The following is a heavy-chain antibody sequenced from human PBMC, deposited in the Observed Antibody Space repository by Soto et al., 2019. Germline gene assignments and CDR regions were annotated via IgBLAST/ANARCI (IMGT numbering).Heavy chain of an antibody. V-gene: IGHV1-18*01. CDR2: ISAYNGNT. J-gene: IGHJ4*02. CDR1: GYTFTSYG. CDR3: ATVVRVTIFGVAQFDY. D-gene: IGHD3-3*01. Sequence: ASVKVSFKASGYTFTSYGISWVRQAPGQGLEWMGWISAYNGNTNYAQKFQGRVTMTEDTSTDTAYMELSSLRSEDTAVYYCATVVRVTIFGVAQFDYWGQGTLVTVSS.